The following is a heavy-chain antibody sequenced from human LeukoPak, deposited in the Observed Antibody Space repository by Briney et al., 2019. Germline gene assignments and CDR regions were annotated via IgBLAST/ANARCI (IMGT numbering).Heavy chain of an antibody. CDR3: ARVPLRYFDWLGGYMDV. CDR2: IYTSGST. Sequence: SETLSLTCTVSGGSISSYYWSWIRQPAGKGLEWIGRIYTSGSTNYNPSLKSRVTMSVDTSKNQFSLKLSSVTAADTAVYYCARVPLRYFDWLGGYMDVWGKGTTVTISS. V-gene: IGHV4-4*07. CDR1: GGSISSYY. D-gene: IGHD3-9*01. J-gene: IGHJ6*03.